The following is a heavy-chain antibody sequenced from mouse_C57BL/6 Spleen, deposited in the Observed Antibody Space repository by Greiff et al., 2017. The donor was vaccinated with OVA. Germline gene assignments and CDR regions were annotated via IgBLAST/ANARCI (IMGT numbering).Heavy chain of an antibody. Sequence: QVQLQQPGAELVKPGASVKLSCKASGYTFTSYWMHWVKQRPGQGLEWIGMIHPNSGSTNYNEKFKSKATLTVDKSSSTAYMQLSSLTSEDSAVYYGARNYGRSLYYAMDYWGKGTSVTVSS. CDR3: ARNYGRSLYYAMDY. CDR2: IHPNSGST. J-gene: IGHJ4*01. D-gene: IGHD1-1*01. CDR1: GYTFTSYW. V-gene: IGHV1-64*01.